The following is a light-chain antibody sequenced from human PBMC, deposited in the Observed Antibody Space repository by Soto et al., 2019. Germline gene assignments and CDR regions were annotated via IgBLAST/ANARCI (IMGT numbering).Light chain of an antibody. J-gene: IGKJ5*01. CDR1: QSISSW. CDR2: DAS. V-gene: IGKV1-5*01. CDR3: QQYGSSPPIT. Sequence: DIQMTQSPSTLSASVGDRVTITCRSSQSISSWLAWYQQKPGKAPKLLIYDASSLESGVPSRFSGSGSGTDFTLTISRLEPEDFAVYYCQQYGSSPPITFGQGTRLAI.